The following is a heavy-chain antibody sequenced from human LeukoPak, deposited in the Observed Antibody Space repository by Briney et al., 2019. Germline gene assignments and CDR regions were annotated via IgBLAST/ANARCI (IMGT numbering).Heavy chain of an antibody. CDR2: INRSGST. Sequence: SETLSLTCAVYGGSFSGYYWSWIRQPPGKGLEWIGEINRSGSTNYNPSLKSRVTISVDTSKNQFSLKLSSVTAADTAVYYCARVNLWCSSTSCYADFDYWGQGTLVTVSS. CDR1: GGSFSGYY. J-gene: IGHJ4*02. CDR3: ARVNLWCSSTSCYADFDY. D-gene: IGHD2-2*01. V-gene: IGHV4-34*01.